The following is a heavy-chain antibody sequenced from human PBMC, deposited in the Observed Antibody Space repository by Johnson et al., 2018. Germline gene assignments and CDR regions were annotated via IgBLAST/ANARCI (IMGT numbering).Heavy chain of an antibody. D-gene: IGHD5-18*01. CDR3: ARHHLGYRSSAFDI. CDR2: IYPGDSDT. V-gene: IGHV5-51*01. Sequence: QLVESGAEVKKPGESLKISCKGSGYSFTSYWIGWVRQMPGKGLEWMGIIYPGDSDTRYSPSFQGQVTMSADKSISTPYLQWSSLKAPDTAMYYRARHHLGYRSSAFDIWGQGTMVTVSS. CDR1: GYSFTSYW. J-gene: IGHJ3*02.